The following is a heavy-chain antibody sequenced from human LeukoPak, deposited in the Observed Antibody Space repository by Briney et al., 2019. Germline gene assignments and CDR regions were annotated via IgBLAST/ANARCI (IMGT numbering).Heavy chain of an antibody. J-gene: IGHJ4*02. CDR2: ISAYNGNT. Sequence: ASVKVSCKASGYTFTSYGISWVRQAPGQGLEWMGWISAYNGNTNYAQKLQGRVTMTTDTSTSTAYMELRSLRSDDTAVYYCARVPDYGDYTDYFDYWGQGTLVTVS. CDR3: ARVPDYGDYTDYFDY. V-gene: IGHV1-18*04. CDR1: GYTFTSYG. D-gene: IGHD4-17*01.